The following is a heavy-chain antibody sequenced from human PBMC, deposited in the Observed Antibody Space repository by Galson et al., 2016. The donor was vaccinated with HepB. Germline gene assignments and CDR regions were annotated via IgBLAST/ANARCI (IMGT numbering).Heavy chain of an antibody. V-gene: IGHV5-51*01. CDR3: ARQLRGYYGSGSFDY. CDR1: GYSFPTYW. J-gene: IGHJ4*02. Sequence: QSGADVKKPGESLKISCKGSGYSFPTYWIGWVRQKPGKGLEWLGLINPADSDTRISPSFQGQVTMSADKSINTAYLQWSSLKASDTAMFYCARQLRGYYGSGSFDYWGQGTLVTVSS. CDR2: INPADSDT. D-gene: IGHD3-10*01.